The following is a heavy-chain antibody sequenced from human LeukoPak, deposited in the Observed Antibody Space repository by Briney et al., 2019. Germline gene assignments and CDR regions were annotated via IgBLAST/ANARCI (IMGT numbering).Heavy chain of an antibody. V-gene: IGHV4-31*03. CDR3: ARAKGYSYGFEDY. J-gene: IGHJ4*02. CDR2: IYYSGTT. Sequence: SQTLSLTCTVSGGSISGGGYYWSWIRQHPGKGLEWIGYIYYSGTTYYNPSLKSRVTISVDTSNNQFSLNLSSVTAADTAVYYCARAKGYSYGFEDYWGQGTLVTVSS. D-gene: IGHD5-18*01. CDR1: GGSISGGGYY.